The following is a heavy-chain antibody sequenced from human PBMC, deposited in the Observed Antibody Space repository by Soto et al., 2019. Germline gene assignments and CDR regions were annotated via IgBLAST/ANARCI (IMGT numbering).Heavy chain of an antibody. Sequence: SETLSLTCAVSGGSISGSYYYWGWLRQSPGKGPEWIGSVFYTGFTSYNPSLESRVSVSVDTSKNQFSLKVSGVSAADTAVYYCARRYQQLYSLQYYNGMDVWGQGTTVTVSS. CDR2: VFYTGFT. J-gene: IGHJ6*02. CDR3: ARRYQQLYSLQYYNGMDV. D-gene: IGHD2-2*02. CDR1: GGSISGSYYY. V-gene: IGHV4-39*01.